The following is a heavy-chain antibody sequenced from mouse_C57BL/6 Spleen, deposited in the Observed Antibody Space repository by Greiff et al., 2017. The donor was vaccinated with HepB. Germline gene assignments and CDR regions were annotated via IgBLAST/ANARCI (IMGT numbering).Heavy chain of an antibody. CDR1: GFTFSSYA. CDR2: ISSGGDYI. D-gene: IGHD2-1*01. V-gene: IGHV5-9-1*02. CDR3: TRVGNYLYYFDY. Sequence: VQLKESGEGLVKPGGSLKLSCAASGFTFSSYAMSWVRQTPEKRLEWVAYISSGGDYIYYADTVKGRFTISRDNARNTLYLQMSSLKSEDTAMYYCTRVGNYLYYFDYWGQGTTLTVSS. J-gene: IGHJ2*01.